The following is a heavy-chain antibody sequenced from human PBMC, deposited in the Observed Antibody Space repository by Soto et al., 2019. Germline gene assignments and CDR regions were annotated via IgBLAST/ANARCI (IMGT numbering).Heavy chain of an antibody. CDR3: ARTYYDFWSGQYYYYLDV. CDR1: GGSISSHY. D-gene: IGHD3-3*01. CDR2: IHYSGST. J-gene: IGHJ6*03. V-gene: IGHV4-59*11. Sequence: SETLSLTCTVSGGSISSHYWTLLRQPPGEGLEWIGYIHYSGSTNYNPSLKSRVTISIDTSMNQFSLKLTSVTAADTAVYYCARTYYDFWSGQYYYYLDVWGKGTSVTVSS.